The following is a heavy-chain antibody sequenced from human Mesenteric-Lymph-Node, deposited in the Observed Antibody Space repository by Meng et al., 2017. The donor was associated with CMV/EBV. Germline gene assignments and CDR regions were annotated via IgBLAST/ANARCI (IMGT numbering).Heavy chain of an antibody. J-gene: IGHJ4*02. Sequence: GSLRLSCTVSGGSVSSGSYYWSWIRQPPGKGLEWIGYIYYSGSTNYNPSLKSRVTISVDTSKNQFSLKLSSVTAADTAVYYCARGLNKPRKNYLPYDYVWGSYHYYFDYWGQGTLVTVSS. CDR3: ARGLNKPRKNYLPYDYVWGSYHYYFDY. V-gene: IGHV4-61*01. D-gene: IGHD3-16*02. CDR2: IYYSGST. CDR1: GGSVSSGSYY.